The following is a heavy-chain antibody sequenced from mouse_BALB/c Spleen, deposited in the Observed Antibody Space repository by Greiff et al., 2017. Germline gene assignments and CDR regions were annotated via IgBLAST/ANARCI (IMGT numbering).Heavy chain of an antibody. V-gene: IGHV14-3*02. CDR1: GFNIKDTY. J-gene: IGHJ2*01. Sequence: VQLQQSGAELVKPGASVKLSCTASGFNIKDTYMHWVKQRPEQGLEWIGRIDPANGNTKYDPKFQGKATITADTSSNTAYLQLSSLTSEDTAVYYCASRDYYGYAGYFDYWGQGTTLTVSS. CDR2: IDPANGNT. CDR3: ASRDYYGYAGYFDY. D-gene: IGHD2-2*01.